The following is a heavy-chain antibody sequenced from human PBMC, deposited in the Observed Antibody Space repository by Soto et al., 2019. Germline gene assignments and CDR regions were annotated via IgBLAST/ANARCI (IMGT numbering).Heavy chain of an antibody. Sequence: SVKVSCKASGGTFSSYAISWVRQAPGQGPEWMGGIIPIFGTANYAQKFQGRVTITADESTSTAYMELRSLRSEDTAVYYCASDPSREGYNPALNYYYYYGMDVWGQGTTVTVSS. J-gene: IGHJ6*02. D-gene: IGHD5-12*01. CDR2: IIPIFGTA. V-gene: IGHV1-69*13. CDR1: GGTFSSYA. CDR3: ASDPSREGYNPALNYYYYYGMDV.